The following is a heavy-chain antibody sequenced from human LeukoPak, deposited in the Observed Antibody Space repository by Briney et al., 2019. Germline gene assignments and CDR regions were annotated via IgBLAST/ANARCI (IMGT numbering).Heavy chain of an antibody. CDR2: ISYDGSKK. CDR3: AKDRDSGKYYVRHFQH. CDR1: GFAFSSYG. J-gene: IGHJ1*01. D-gene: IGHD1-26*01. V-gene: IGHV3-30*18. Sequence: GSLRLSCAASGFAFSSYGMHWVRQAPGKGLEWVAVISYDGSKKFYADSVKGRFTISRDNSKNTLSLQMDSLRAEDTAVYYCAKDRDSGKYYVRHFQHWGQGTLVTVSS.